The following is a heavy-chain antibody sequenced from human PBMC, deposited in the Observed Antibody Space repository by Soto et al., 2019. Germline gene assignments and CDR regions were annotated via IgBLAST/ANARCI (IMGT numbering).Heavy chain of an antibody. D-gene: IGHD1-26*01. CDR2: IHYSGRT. CDR3: MRVGVGIGNHFDS. V-gene: IGHV4-59*12. Sequence: SETLSLTCSVSNGSISGFYWTWIRQPPGKVLEWIGYIHYSGRTDYNPSLTSRATMSVDTSKNQFSLNLKSITAADTAVYYCMRVGVGIGNHFDSWGRGTLVTVSS. J-gene: IGHJ4*02. CDR1: NGSISGFY.